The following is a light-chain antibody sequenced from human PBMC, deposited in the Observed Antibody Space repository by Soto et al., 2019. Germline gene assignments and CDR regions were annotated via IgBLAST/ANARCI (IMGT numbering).Light chain of an antibody. CDR3: QQYNSYSPT. J-gene: IGKJ1*01. V-gene: IGKV1-5*03. Sequence: DIQMTQSPSNLSAYVGVTVTSTCRASQSISTWLAWYQQEPGKAPKLLIHKASSLQSGVPSRFSGSGSGTDFTLTISSLHPDDFATYYCQQYNSYSPTFGQGTKVDIK. CDR2: KAS. CDR1: QSISTW.